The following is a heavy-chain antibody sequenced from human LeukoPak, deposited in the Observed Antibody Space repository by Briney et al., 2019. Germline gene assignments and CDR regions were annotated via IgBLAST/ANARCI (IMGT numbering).Heavy chain of an antibody. V-gene: IGHV3-21*04. CDR2: ISVGATYI. D-gene: IGHD2-15*01. CDR3: ARDGKRRPVVAAYFDY. J-gene: IGHJ4*02. Sequence: PGGSLRLSCAASAFTFSNYNMNWVRQAPGKGLEWILSISVGATYIYYADSVKGRFTISRDNAKNSLYLQMNSLRAEDTAVYYCARDGKRRPVVAAYFDYWGQGTLVTVSS. CDR1: AFTFSNYN.